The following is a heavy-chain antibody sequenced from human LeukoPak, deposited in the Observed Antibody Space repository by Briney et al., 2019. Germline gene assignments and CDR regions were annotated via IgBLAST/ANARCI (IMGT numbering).Heavy chain of an antibody. Sequence: GGSLRLSCAASGFTFSSYSMNWVRQAPGKGLEWVSSISSSSSYIYYADSVKGRFTISRDNAKNTLYLQMNGLRAEDTAVYYCAEGASPGAFDYWGQGTLVTVSS. V-gene: IGHV3-21*01. D-gene: IGHD3-10*01. J-gene: IGHJ4*02. CDR3: AEGASPGAFDY. CDR1: GFTFSSYS. CDR2: ISSSSSYI.